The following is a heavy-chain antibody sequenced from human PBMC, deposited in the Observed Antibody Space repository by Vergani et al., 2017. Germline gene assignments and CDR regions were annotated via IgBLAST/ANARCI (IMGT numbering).Heavy chain of an antibody. Sequence: EVQLVQSGAEVQKPGESLKISCKGSGYSFTNYWIGWVRQMPGKGLGWMGIIYPGDSDTRYSPSFQGQVTISADKSISTAYLQWSSLKASDTAMYYCARHTSRYRYSGYDPIDYWGQGTLVTVSS. V-gene: IGHV5-51*01. CDR1: GYSFTNYW. J-gene: IGHJ4*02. CDR2: IYPGDSDT. D-gene: IGHD5-12*01. CDR3: ARHTSRYRYSGYDPIDY.